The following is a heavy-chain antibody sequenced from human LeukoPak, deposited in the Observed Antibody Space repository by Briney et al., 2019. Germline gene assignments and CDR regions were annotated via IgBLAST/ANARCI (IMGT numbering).Heavy chain of an antibody. V-gene: IGHV3-23*01. CDR3: AKDAIYKNSVWDYFDY. CDR2: TGDDT. CDR1: GLSFSDYA. J-gene: IGHJ4*02. Sequence: PGGSLRLSCAASGLSFSDYAMTWVRQAPGKGLEWVSSTGDDTYYADSVKGRFTISRDDSKDTLFLQMNSLRVEDTAVYYCAKDAIYKNSVWDYFDYLGQGTLVTVSS. D-gene: IGHD5-24*01.